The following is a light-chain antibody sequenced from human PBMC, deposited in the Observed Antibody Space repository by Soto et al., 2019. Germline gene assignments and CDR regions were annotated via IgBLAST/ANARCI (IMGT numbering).Light chain of an antibody. CDR3: QQYNNWPYS. CDR1: QSVSSN. J-gene: IGKJ2*03. V-gene: IGKV3-15*01. Sequence: EIVMTQSPATLSVSPGERATLSCRASQSVSSNLAWYQQKPGQAPRLLIYGASTRATGFPARFSGSGSGTEFTLTISSLQSEDFAVYYCQQYNNWPYSFGQGTKLGSN. CDR2: GAS.